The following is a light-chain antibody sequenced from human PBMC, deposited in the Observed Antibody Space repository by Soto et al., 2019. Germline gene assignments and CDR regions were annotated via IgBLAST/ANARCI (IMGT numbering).Light chain of an antibody. J-gene: IGKJ1*01. CDR1: QSVSSY. CDR2: DSS. Sequence: EIVLTQSPATLSLSPGERATLSCRASQSVSSYLAWYQQKPGQAPSLLIYDSSNRATGIPARFSGSGSGTDFTLTISSLEPEDFTVYYCQQRRSWPRTFGQGTKVEIK. CDR3: QQRRSWPRT. V-gene: IGKV3-11*01.